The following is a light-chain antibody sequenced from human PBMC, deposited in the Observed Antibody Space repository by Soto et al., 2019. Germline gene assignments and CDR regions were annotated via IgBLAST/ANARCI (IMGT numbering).Light chain of an antibody. Sequence: QSALTQPASVSGSPGQSITISCTGTSSDVGGYNYVSWFQQHPGKAPKLMIYEVSYRPSGVSNRFSGSKSGNTASLTISGLQAEDEAEYYCSSYTRSTTGVFGGGTKLTVL. J-gene: IGLJ2*01. CDR3: SSYTRSTTGV. V-gene: IGLV2-14*01. CDR2: EVS. CDR1: SSDVGGYNY.